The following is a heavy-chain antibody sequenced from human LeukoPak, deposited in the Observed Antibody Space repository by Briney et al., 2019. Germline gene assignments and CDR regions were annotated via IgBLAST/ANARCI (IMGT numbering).Heavy chain of an antibody. CDR2: IKQDGSEK. V-gene: IGHV3-7*04. J-gene: IGHJ5*02. D-gene: IGHD6-13*01. Sequence: GGSLRLSCAASGFTFSSYGRSWVRQAPGKGLEWVANIKQDGSEKSYVDSVKGRFTISRDNAKNSLYLQMNSLTDEDTAVYYCAMDSPSNWWHSWFDPWGQGTLVTVSS. CDR3: AMDSPSNWWHSWFDP. CDR1: GFTFSSYG.